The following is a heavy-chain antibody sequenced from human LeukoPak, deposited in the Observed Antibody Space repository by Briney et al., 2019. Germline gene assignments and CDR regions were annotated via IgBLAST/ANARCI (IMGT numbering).Heavy chain of an antibody. CDR2: ISASGSLT. V-gene: IGHV3-23*01. CDR3: AKGWFGETLHGPHDY. CDR1: QFTFSSYA. J-gene: IGHJ4*02. Sequence: GGSLRLSCEASQFTFSSYAMTWVRQAPGKGLEWVSSISASGSLTYYADSVKGRFTISRDNSKSILFLQMNSLTVEDTAVYYWAKGWFGETLHGPHDYSGQGAPVTVSS. D-gene: IGHD3-10*01.